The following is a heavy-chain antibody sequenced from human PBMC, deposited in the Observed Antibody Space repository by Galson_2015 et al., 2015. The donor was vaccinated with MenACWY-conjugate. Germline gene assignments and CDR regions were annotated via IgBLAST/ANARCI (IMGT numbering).Heavy chain of an antibody. J-gene: IGHJ5*02. D-gene: IGHD6-6*01. CDR3: IRHHQRPWFDP. CDR1: GDSISTSSYY. CDR2: IYHNEAT. V-gene: IGHV4-39*01. Sequence: ETLSLTCIVSGDSISTSSYYWGWVRQPPGEALEWIGSIYHNEATYYAPSLKSRATISGDTSNNRFSLSLTSLSAADTAVYYCIRHHQRPWFDPWGQGILVTVSS.